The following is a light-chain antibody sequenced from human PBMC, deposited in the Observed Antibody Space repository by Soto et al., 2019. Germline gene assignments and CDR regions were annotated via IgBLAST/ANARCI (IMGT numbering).Light chain of an antibody. CDR1: SSNIGAGYD. Sequence: QSVLTQPPSVSGAPGQRVTISCTESSSNIGAGYDVHWYQQLPGTAPKLLIYGNSNRPSGVPDRFSGSKSGTSASLAITGLQAEDEADYYCQSYDSSLSVVFGTGTKLTVL. CDR3: QSYDSSLSVV. J-gene: IGLJ1*01. CDR2: GNS. V-gene: IGLV1-40*01.